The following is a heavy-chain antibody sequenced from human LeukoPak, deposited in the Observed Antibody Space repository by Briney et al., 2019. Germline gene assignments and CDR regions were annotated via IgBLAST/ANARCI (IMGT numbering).Heavy chain of an antibody. J-gene: IGHJ3*01. V-gene: IGHV3-7*01. D-gene: IGHD6-13*01. CDR3: ARERVAAASAFEL. CDR1: GFTFSTFW. Sequence: GGSLRLSCAASGFTFSTFWMSWVRQALGKGLERVANIKENGSQKHYVDSVKGRFTISRDNAKNLLYLQMNSLRAEDTAVYYCARERVAAASAFELWGQGTMVTVSS. CDR2: IKENGSQK.